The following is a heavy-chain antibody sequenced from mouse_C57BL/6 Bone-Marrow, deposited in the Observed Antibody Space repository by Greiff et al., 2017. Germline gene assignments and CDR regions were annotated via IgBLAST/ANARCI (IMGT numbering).Heavy chain of an antibody. CDR2: IDPSDSYT. D-gene: IGHD1-1*01. J-gene: IGHJ2*01. CDR1: GYTFTSYW. CDR3: ARELRYGDY. V-gene: IGHV1-59*01. Sequence: QVQLQQPGAELVRPGTSVKLSCKASGYTFTSYWMHWVKQRPGQGLEWIGVIDPSDSYTNYNQKFKGKATLTVDTSSSTAYMQLSSLTSEDSAVYYCARELRYGDYWGQGTTLTVSS.